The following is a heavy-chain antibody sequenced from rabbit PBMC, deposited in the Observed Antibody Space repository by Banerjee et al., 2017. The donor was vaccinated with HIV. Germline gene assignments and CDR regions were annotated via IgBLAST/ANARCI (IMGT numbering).Heavy chain of an antibody. CDR2: INTSSGNT. V-gene: IGHV1S40*01. CDR3: ARDLAGAIGWNFNL. J-gene: IGHJ4*01. Sequence: QSLEESGGDLVKPGTPLTLTCTASGFSFSNRYVMCWVRQAPGKGLEWIACINTSSGNTVYASWAKGRFTISKTSSTTVTLQMTSLTAADTATYFCARDLAGAIGWNFNLWGPGTLVTVS. CDR1: GFSFSNRYV. D-gene: IGHD4-1*01.